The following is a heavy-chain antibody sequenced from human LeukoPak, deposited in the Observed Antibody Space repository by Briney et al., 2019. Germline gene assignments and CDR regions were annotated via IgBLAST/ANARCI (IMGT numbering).Heavy chain of an antibody. J-gene: IGHJ4*02. Sequence: GGSLRLSCAASGFTVSSNYMSWVRQAPGKGLEWVSVIYSGGSTYYADSVKGRFTISRNNSKNTLYLQMNSLRAEDTAVYYCARYYYDSSGYPYYFDYWGQGTLVTVSS. V-gene: IGHV3-53*01. CDR1: GFTVSSNY. CDR3: ARYYYDSSGYPYYFDY. D-gene: IGHD3-22*01. CDR2: IYSGGST.